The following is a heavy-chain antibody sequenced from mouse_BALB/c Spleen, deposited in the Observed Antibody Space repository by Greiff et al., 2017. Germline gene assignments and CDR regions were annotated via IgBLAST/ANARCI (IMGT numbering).Heavy chain of an antibody. V-gene: IGHV2-9-2*01. CDR3: VRDRVFYGSSYDAY. D-gene: IGHD1-1*01. CDR1: GFSLTSYD. J-gene: IGHJ3*01. Sequence: VKLVESGPGLVAPSQSLSITCTVSGFSLTSYDISWIRQPPGKGLEWLGAIWTGGGTNYNSAFMSRLSISKDNSKSQVFLKMNSLQTDDTAIYYCVRDRVFYGSSYDAYWGQGTLVTVSA. CDR2: IWTGGGT.